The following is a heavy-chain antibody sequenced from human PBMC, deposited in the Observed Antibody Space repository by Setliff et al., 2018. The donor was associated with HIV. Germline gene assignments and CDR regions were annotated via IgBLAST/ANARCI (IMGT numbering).Heavy chain of an antibody. CDR3: ARDSGDDYSDYYSYGMDV. CDR2: INAGNGDT. V-gene: IGHV1-3*01. J-gene: IGHJ6*02. CDR1: GYTFTNYA. Sequence: ASVKVSCKASGYTFTNYAMHWVRQAPGQRLEWMGWINAGNGDTKYSQKFQGRVTFTWYTSASTAYMELSSLRSEDTALYYCARDSGDDYSDYYSYGMDVWGQGTTVTV. D-gene: IGHD4-4*01.